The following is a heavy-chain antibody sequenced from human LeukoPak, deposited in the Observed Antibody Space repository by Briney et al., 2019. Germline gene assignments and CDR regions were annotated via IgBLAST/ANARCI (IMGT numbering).Heavy chain of an antibody. CDR2: IYYSGST. CDR1: GDSISNFY. J-gene: IGHJ4*02. Sequence: SETLSLTCTVSGDSISNFYWSWIRQPPGKGLDWIGYIYYSGSTNYNPSLKSRVTISVDTSKNQFSLKLSSVTAADTAVYYCARARRYYDSSAPDYFDYWARGPWSPSPQ. V-gene: IGHV4-59*01. CDR3: ARARRYYDSSAPDYFDY. D-gene: IGHD3-22*01.